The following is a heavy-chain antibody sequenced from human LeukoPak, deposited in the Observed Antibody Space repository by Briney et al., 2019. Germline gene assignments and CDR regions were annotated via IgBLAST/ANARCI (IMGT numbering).Heavy chain of an antibody. CDR2: ISGSGGST. J-gene: IGHJ4*02. CDR3: AKDQYYDFWSGYPPGY. Sequence: PGGSLRLSCAASGFTFRSYAMSWVRQAPGKGLEWVSGISGSGGSTYYADSAKGRFNISRDSSKNTQYLQMNSLRAEDTAVYYCAKDQYYDFWSGYPPGYWGQGTLVTVSS. V-gene: IGHV3-23*01. CDR1: GFTFRSYA. D-gene: IGHD3-3*01.